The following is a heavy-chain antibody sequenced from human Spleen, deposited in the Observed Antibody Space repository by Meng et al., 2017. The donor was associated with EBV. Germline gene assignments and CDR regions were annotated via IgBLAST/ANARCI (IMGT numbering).Heavy chain of an antibody. CDR2: ISLYNGNT. Sequence: QAPLVQSGSDVNKPGASVKVPCKASGYTFTSYAFSWVRQAPGQGLEWMGWISLYNGNTNYAQKLQGRVTMTTNTSTSTAYMELRSLTSDDTAVYYCARESDYGANWYYFDYWGQGTLVTVSS. D-gene: IGHD4-23*01. CDR1: GYTFTSYA. CDR3: ARESDYGANWYYFDY. V-gene: IGHV1-18*01. J-gene: IGHJ4*02.